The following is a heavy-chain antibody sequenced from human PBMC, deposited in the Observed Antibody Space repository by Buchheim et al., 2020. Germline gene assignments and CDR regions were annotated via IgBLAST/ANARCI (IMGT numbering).Heavy chain of an antibody. CDR1: GFTFNTYG. CDR2: ISDTNNE. J-gene: IGHJ4*02. D-gene: IGHD3-16*01. V-gene: IGHV3-30*04. CDR3: ARSDGGAVVNPEH. Sequence: QVHLVESGGGVVQPGRSLRLSCAASGFTFNTYGMHWVGQAPGKGLEWVAVISDTNNEYYADSVKGRFTISRDTSSSTLYLQMNSLRPEDTAVYYCARSDGGAVVNPEHWGQGAL.